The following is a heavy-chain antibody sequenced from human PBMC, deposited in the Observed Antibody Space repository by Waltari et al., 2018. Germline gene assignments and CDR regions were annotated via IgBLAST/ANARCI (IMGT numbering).Heavy chain of an antibody. CDR2: IIPILGIA. CDR3: ASGVGSSSRRWGWFDP. Sequence: QVQLVQSGAEVKKPGSSVKVSCKASGGTFSSYAISWVRQAPGQGLEWMGGIIPILGIANYAQKFQGRVTITADKSTSTAYRELSSLRSDDTAVYYCASGVGSSSRRWGWFDPWGQGTLVTVSS. J-gene: IGHJ5*02. D-gene: IGHD6-6*01. CDR1: GGTFSSYA. V-gene: IGHV1-69*10.